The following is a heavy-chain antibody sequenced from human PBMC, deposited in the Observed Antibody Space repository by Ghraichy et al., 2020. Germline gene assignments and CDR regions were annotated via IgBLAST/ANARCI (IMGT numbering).Heavy chain of an antibody. J-gene: IGHJ4*02. D-gene: IGHD6-13*01. V-gene: IGHV1-69*04. CDR2: IIPILGIA. CDR1: GGTFSSYA. CDR3: ARDSGSSSHQFAY. Sequence: SVKVSCKASGGTFSSYAISWVRQAPGQGLEWMGRIIPILGIANYAQKFQGRVTITADKSTSTAYMELSSLRSEDTAVYYCARDSGSSSHQFAYWGQGTLVTVSS.